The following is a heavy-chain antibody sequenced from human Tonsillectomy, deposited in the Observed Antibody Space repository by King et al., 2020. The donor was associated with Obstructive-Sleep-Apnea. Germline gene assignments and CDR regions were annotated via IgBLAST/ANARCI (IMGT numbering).Heavy chain of an antibody. J-gene: IGHJ6*02. D-gene: IGHD3-16*02. CDR2: IGTAGDS. Sequence: VQLVESGGGLVQPGGSLRLSCAASGFTFSGYDMHWVRQGTGKGLDWVSSIGTAGDSYYPGSVKGRFTISRDNVKNSLYLQINSLRAGDTAVYYCARGGTYRRNYAMDVWGQGTTVTVSS. CDR1: GFTFSGYD. V-gene: IGHV3-13*01. CDR3: ARGGTYRRNYAMDV.